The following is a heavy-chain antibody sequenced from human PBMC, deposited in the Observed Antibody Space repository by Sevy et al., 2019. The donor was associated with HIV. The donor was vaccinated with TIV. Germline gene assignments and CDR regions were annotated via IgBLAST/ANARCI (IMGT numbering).Heavy chain of an antibody. CDR2: VYYTGGT. J-gene: IGHJ3*02. Sequence: SETLSLTCTVSGGSINSDHWNWIRQPPGKGLEWIGYVYYTGGTNYNPSLKNRVTISVDRTKNQFSLKLTSVTAADTAVYYCARRNDFGIWGQGTMVTVSS. CDR1: GGSINSDH. V-gene: IGHV4-59*08. CDR3: ARRNDFGI.